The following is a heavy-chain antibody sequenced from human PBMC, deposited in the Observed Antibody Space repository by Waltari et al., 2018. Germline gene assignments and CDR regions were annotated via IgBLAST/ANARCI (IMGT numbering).Heavy chain of an antibody. V-gene: IGHV1-2*06. Sequence: QVQLVQSGAEVQKPGASVKVSCKASGYTFTVYYIHWVRQAPGQGLEWVGRINPNSGGTNYVQKFQGRVTMTRDTSISTAYMELSRLRSDDTAMYYCARTPLGYGSGGSCYPFDYWGQGTLVTVSS. CDR1: GYTFTVYY. CDR3: ARTPLGYGSGGSCYPFDY. J-gene: IGHJ4*02. D-gene: IGHD2-15*01. CDR2: INPNSGGT.